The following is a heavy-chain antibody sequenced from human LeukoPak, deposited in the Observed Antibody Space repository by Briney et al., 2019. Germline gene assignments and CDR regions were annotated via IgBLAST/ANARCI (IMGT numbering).Heavy chain of an antibody. CDR1: GGSISSSNW. J-gene: IGHJ4*02. CDR2: IYHNGRT. V-gene: IGHV4-4*02. D-gene: IGHD3-10*01. CDR3: ASSPDGGSGLGYFDY. Sequence: PSETLSLTCAVSGGSISSSNWGSWVRQPPGQGLAWIGEIYHNGRTNYNPSLKSRVTISVDKSKNQFSLKLSSVTAADTAVYYCASSPDGGSGLGYFDYWGQGTLVTVSS.